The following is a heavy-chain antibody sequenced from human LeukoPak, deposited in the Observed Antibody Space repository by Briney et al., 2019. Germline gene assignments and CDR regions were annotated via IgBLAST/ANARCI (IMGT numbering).Heavy chain of an antibody. J-gene: IGHJ5*02. D-gene: IGHD4-17*01. V-gene: IGHV6-1*01. CDR2: TYYRSKWYN. CDR1: GDSVSSNSAA. CDR3: ARDLLNDGDYGGGWFDP. Sequence: SQTLSLTCAISGDSVSSNSAAWNWIRQSPSRGLEWLGRTYYRSKWYNDYAVSVKSRITINPDTSKNQFSLQLNSVTPEDTAVYYCARDLLNDGDYGGGWFDPWGQGTLVTVSS.